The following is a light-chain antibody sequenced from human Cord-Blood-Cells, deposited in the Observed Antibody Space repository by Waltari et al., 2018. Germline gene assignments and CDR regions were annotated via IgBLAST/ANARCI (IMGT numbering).Light chain of an antibody. V-gene: IGLV2-14*01. CDR2: DVS. CDR3: SSYTSSSTFDWV. Sequence: QSALTQPASVSGSPGQSITISCTGTSSDVGGYNYVSWYQQHSGKAPKLMIYDVSKRPSGVSNRFSGSKSGNTASLAISGLQAEDEADYYCSSYTSSSTFDWVFGGGTKLTVL. J-gene: IGLJ3*02. CDR1: SSDVGGYNY.